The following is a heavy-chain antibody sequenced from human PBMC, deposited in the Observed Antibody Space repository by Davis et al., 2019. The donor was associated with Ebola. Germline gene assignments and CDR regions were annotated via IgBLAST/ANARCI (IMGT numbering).Heavy chain of an antibody. D-gene: IGHD3-10*01. J-gene: IGHJ4*02. CDR2: ISSSSNYI. V-gene: IGHV3-21*01. Sequence: GESLKISCAASGFTFSTYTMIWVRQAPGKGLEWVSPISSSSNYIDYADSVKGRFTISRDNAKNSLYLQMNSLRAEDTAVYYCAAYYYGSGSDGYWGQGTLVTVSS. CDR3: AAYYYGSGSDGY. CDR1: GFTFSTYT.